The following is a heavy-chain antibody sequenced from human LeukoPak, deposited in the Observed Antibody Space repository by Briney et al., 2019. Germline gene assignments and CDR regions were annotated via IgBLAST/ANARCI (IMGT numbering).Heavy chain of an antibody. CDR2: ISGSGGST. Sequence: GGSLRLSCAASGFTFSSYAMSWVRQAPGKGLEWVSAISGSGGSTYYADSVKGRFTISRDNSKNTLYLQMNSLRAEDTAVYYCAKGGGLYYYDSSGLDYWGQGTLVTVSS. CDR3: AKGGGLYYYDSSGLDY. J-gene: IGHJ4*02. D-gene: IGHD3-22*01. CDR1: GFTFSSYA. V-gene: IGHV3-23*01.